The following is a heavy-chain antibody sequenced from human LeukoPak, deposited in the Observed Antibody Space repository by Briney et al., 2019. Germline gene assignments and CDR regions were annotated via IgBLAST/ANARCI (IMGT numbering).Heavy chain of an antibody. Sequence: GGSLRLSCVASGFIFRNYWMSWVRQAPGKGLEWVANINHDGGDKNYVDSVKGRFTISRDNAKSSLYLRMSSLRVEDTAVYYCAITGGPTVTAFDLWGQGILVTVSS. CDR1: GFIFRNYW. J-gene: IGHJ4*02. V-gene: IGHV3-7*02. CDR3: AITGGPTVTAFDL. CDR2: INHDGGDK. D-gene: IGHD4-17*01.